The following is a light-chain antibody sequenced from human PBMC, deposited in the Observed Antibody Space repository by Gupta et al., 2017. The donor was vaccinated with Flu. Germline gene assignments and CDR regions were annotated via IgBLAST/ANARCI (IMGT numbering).Light chain of an antibody. CDR3: SSYTSSSTYV. CDR2: EVS. CDR1: SSDVGCYNY. Sequence: QSALTQPASVSGSPGQSITISCTGTSSDVGCYNYVSWYQQHPGKARKLMIYEVSNRPSGVSNRFSGSKSDNTASLTISELQAEDEADYYCSSYTSSSTYVFGSGTKVTVL. J-gene: IGLJ1*01. V-gene: IGLV2-14*01.